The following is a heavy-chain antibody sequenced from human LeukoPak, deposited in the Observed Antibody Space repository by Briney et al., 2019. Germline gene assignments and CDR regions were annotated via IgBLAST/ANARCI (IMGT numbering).Heavy chain of an antibody. CDR2: IYYSGST. Sequence: SETLSLTCTVSGGSISSGDYYWSWIRQPPGKGLEWIGYIYYSGSTYYNPSLKSRVTISVDTSKNQFSLKLSSVTAADTAVYYCARVNYDFWNGYLRHAFDIWGQGTMVTVSS. V-gene: IGHV4-30-4*01. D-gene: IGHD3-3*01. J-gene: IGHJ3*02. CDR1: GGSISSGDYY. CDR3: ARVNYDFWNGYLRHAFDI.